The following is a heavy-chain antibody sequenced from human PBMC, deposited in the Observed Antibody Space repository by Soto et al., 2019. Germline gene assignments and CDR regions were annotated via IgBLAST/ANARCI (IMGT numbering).Heavy chain of an antibody. CDR1: GYSFTSYW. CDR2: IYPGDSDT. Sequence: GESLKISCKGSGYSFTSYWIGWVRQMPGKGLEWMGIIYPGDSDTRYSPSFQGQVTISADKSISTAYLQWSSLKASDTAMYYCARVSVIGYHSGISHTYYFDYSGQATLVTVSS. J-gene: IGHJ4*02. V-gene: IGHV5-51*01. CDR3: ARVSVIGYHSGISHTYYFDY. D-gene: IGHD3-16*02.